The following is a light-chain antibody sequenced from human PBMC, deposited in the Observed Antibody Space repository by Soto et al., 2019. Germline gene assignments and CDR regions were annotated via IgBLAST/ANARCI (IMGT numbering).Light chain of an antibody. Sequence: EIVLTQSPLSLPVTPGEPASISCRSSRNLMHSNGYYYLDWYLQKPGQSPQLLIYLGSNRASGVTDTFSGSGSGTDFTLTITRVEAGDVGVYFCAQGLATPFTFGGGTKVESK. CDR3: AQGLATPFT. CDR1: RNLMHSNGYYY. V-gene: IGKV2-28*01. J-gene: IGKJ4*01. CDR2: LGS.